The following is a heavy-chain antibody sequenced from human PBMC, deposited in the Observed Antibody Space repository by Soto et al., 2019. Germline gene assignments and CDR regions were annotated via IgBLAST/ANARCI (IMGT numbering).Heavy chain of an antibody. J-gene: IGHJ3*01. Sequence: LRLSCAASGFTFNNYGMHWVRQAPGKGLEWVAVISNDGSDKYYADSVKGRLTISRDNSKNTVYLQMNSMRAEDTAVFYCAKDQGIAASHGIDWGQGTMVTVSS. D-gene: IGHD6-13*01. CDR2: ISNDGSDK. V-gene: IGHV3-30*18. CDR1: GFTFNNYG. CDR3: AKDQGIAASHGID.